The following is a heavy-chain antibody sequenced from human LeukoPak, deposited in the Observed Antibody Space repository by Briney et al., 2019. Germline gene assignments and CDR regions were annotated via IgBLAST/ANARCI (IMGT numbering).Heavy chain of an antibody. J-gene: IGHJ3*02. Sequence: GGALRLSCAAAGFTFCSYCMQCGRQAPGGGVEGGGGIWYDGSNKYYADSVKGRFTISRDNSKNTLYLQMNSLRAEDTAVYYCAKDIADYQDTSGHSGGSDIWGQGQWSPSLQ. CDR2: IWYDGSNK. V-gene: IGHV3-33*06. CDR3: AKDIADYQDTSGHSGGSDI. D-gene: IGHD3-22*01. CDR1: GFTFCSYC.